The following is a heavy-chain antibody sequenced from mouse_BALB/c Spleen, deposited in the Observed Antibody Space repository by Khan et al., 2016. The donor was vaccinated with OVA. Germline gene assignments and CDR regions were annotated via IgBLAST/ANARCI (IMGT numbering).Heavy chain of an antibody. CDR1: GYTFTSYW. CDR2: IAPGSSNA. V-gene: IGHV1S41*01. D-gene: IGHD1-1*01. CDR3: ASENYYCRSCYAMDY. Sequence: DLVKPGASVKLSCKASGYTFTSYWINWIKQRPGQGLEWIGRIAPGSSNAYYNDMFKDKATLTVDTSSSTAYIQLSSLSSEDSAVYFCASENYYCRSCYAMDYWGQGTSVTVSS. J-gene: IGHJ4*01.